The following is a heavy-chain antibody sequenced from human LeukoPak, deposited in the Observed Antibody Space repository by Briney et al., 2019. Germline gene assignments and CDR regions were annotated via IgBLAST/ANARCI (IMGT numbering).Heavy chain of an antibody. D-gene: IGHD6-6*01. CDR1: GGSIIRGLYY. V-gene: IGHV4-31*03. CDR2: IYYSGST. Sequence: PSQTLSLTCTVSGGSIIRGLYYWSWLRQHPGKGLEWIGYIYYSGSTYYNPSLKSRVTISIATSKNQFSLKLSSVTAADTAVYYCARGYGSSGYYFDYWGQGTLVTVSS. CDR3: ARGYGSSGYYFDY. J-gene: IGHJ4*02.